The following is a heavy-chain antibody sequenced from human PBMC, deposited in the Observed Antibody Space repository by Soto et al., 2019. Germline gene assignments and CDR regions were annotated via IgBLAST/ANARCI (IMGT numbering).Heavy chain of an antibody. V-gene: IGHV3-20*04. Sequence: EVQLVESGGGVVRPGGSLRLSCVASGFTFDDYGMSWVRQAPGKGLEWVSGINWNGGSTGYAASVKGRFTISRDNATKFLYLQMNSLRAEDTALYYCASTLGYCSGGSSLREEVYSYDMDVWCQGPAVTVSS. CDR2: INWNGGST. D-gene: IGHD2-15*01. CDR1: GFTFDDYG. CDR3: ASTLGYCSGGSSLREEVYSYDMDV. J-gene: IGHJ6*02.